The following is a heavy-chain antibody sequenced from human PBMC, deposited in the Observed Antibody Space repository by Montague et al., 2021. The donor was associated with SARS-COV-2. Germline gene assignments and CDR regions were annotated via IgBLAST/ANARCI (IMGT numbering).Heavy chain of an antibody. CDR1: GFIFSSYE. CDR2: ISSSGGGSTK. Sequence: SLRLSCGASGFIFSSYEMNLVRQAPGKGLEWISYISSSGGGSTKHYTXSVKGRFTISRDNAKNSLYLQMNSLRVEDTAIYYCARDRDWDDWCGMDVWGQGTMVTVSS. V-gene: IGHV3-48*03. CDR3: ARDRDWDDWCGMDV. J-gene: IGHJ6*02. D-gene: IGHD2-21*01.